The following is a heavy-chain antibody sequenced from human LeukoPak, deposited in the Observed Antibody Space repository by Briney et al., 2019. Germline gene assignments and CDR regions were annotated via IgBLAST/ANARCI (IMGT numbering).Heavy chain of an antibody. V-gene: IGHV4-39*07. CDR2: IYYSGST. CDR1: GGSISSSSYY. J-gene: IGHJ6*03. Sequence: SETLSLTCTVSGGSISSSSYYWGWIRQPPEKGLEWIGSIYYSGSTYYNPSLKSRVTISVDTSKNQFSLNLTSVTAADTAVYYCACGSGSYSYYYYMDVWGQGTTVTISS. D-gene: IGHD3-10*01. CDR3: ACGSGSYSYYYYMDV.